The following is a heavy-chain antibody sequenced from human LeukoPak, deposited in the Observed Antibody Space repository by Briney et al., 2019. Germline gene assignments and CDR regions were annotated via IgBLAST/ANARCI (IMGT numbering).Heavy chain of an antibody. CDR3: AKDRRHTATDY. CDR2: ISGSGGST. CDR1: GLSVSSNF. D-gene: IGHD5-18*01. V-gene: IGHV3-23*01. J-gene: IGHJ4*02. Sequence: GGSLRLSCAATGLSVSSNFMSWVRQAPGKGLEWVSAISGSGGSTYYADSVKGRFTISRDNSKNTLYLQMNSLRAEDTAVYYCAKDRRHTATDYWGQGTLVTVSS.